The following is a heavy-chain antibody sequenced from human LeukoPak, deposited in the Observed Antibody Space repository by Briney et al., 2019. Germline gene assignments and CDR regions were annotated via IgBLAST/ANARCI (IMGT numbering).Heavy chain of an antibody. CDR2: INAGNGNT. D-gene: IGHD2-2*01. CDR1: GYTFTSYA. CDR3: ARMPYCSSTSCYFDYYGMDV. V-gene: IGHV1-3*01. Sequence: ASVKVSCKASGYTFTSYAMHWVRQAPGQRLEWMGWINAGNGNTKYSQKFQGRVTITRDTSASTAYMELSSLRSEDTAVYYCARMPYCSSTSCYFDYYGMDVWGKGTTVTVSS. J-gene: IGHJ6*04.